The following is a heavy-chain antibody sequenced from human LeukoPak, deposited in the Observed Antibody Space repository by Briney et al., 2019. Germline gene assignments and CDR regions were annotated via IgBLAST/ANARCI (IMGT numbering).Heavy chain of an antibody. CDR2: IKSKIDGGTT. CDR1: GFTFTYGT. V-gene: IGHV3-15*01. Sequence: GGSLRLSCTACGFTFTYGTINGVRQAPGKGLKWVGRIKSKIDGGTTEYAAPVTGRFTISRDDSKNTVYLQMDSLKTEDTAVYFCARLLPIDYWGQGTLVTVSP. CDR3: ARLLPIDY. J-gene: IGHJ4*02. D-gene: IGHD2-15*01.